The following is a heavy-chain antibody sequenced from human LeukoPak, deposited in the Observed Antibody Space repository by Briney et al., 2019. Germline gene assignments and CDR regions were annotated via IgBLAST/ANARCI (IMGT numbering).Heavy chain of an antibody. CDR3: AKDSAYDFWSGMTRQLDS. CDR2: IRYDGDGSTI. D-gene: IGHD3-3*01. CDR1: GFTFDDYA. J-gene: IGHJ4*02. Sequence: PGGSLRLSCAASGFTFDDYAMHWVRQAPGKGLEWVAFIRYDGDGSTISYTGSVKGRFTISRDNSNNTLFLQMNSLREADTGVYFCAKDSAYDFWSGMTRQLDSWGQGTLVIVSS. V-gene: IGHV3-30*02.